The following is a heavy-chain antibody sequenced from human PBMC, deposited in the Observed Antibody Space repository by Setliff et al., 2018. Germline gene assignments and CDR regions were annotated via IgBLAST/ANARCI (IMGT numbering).Heavy chain of an antibody. Sequence: SVKVSCKVSGGSFSSYAISWVRQAPGQGPEWLGRVIPVLDTTDYSPKFQDRLTITADEPSRTVNMELHSLRSEDTALYYCARGVVNWAAFNIWGQGTMVTVSS. V-gene: IGHV1-69*11. CDR2: VIPVLDTT. J-gene: IGHJ3*02. D-gene: IGHD3-16*01. CDR1: GGSFSSYA. CDR3: ARGVVNWAAFNI.